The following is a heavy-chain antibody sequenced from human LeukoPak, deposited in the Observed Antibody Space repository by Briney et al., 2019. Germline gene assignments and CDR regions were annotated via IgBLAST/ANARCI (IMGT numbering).Heavy chain of an antibody. Sequence: GGSLRLSCADSGFTFSSYTMSWVRQAPGKGLEWVSSITSSSSYIYYADSVRGRFTISRDNAKNSLYLQMSSLRADDTAVYYCARDLGYCSGGSCYYYGMDVWGQGTGVSVSS. CDR2: ITSSSSYI. J-gene: IGHJ6*02. D-gene: IGHD2-15*01. CDR1: GFTFSSYT. V-gene: IGHV3-21*01. CDR3: ARDLGYCSGGSCYYYGMDV.